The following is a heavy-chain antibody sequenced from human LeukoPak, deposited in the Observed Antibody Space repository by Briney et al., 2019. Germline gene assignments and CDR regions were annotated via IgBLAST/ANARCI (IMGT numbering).Heavy chain of an antibody. V-gene: IGHV1-18*01. J-gene: IGHJ4*02. D-gene: IGHD1-1*01. CDR2: ISIYSGNT. CDR3: ARLANWNDEDY. CDR1: GYTFTSHG. Sequence: ASVKVSCKASGYTFTSHGLSWARQAPGQGLEWMGWISIYSGNTNYAQKFQDRISMTTDTSTSTAYMELRSLRSDDTAVYYCARLANWNDEDYWGQGTLVTVSS.